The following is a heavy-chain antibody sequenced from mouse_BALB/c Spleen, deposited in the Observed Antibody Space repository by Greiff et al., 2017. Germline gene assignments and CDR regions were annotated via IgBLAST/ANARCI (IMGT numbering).Heavy chain of an antibody. J-gene: IGHJ4*01. Sequence: VQLQESGAELVKPGASVKLSCKASGYTFTSYWIQWVKQRPGKGLGWIGEIFPGTGTTYYNEKFKGKATLTIDTSSSTAYMQLSSLTSEDSAVYFCARRPGTTARGDYWGQGTSVTVSS. D-gene: IGHD1-2*01. CDR2: IFPGTGTT. CDR1: GYTFTSYW. CDR3: ARRPGTTARGDY. V-gene: IGHV1S132*01.